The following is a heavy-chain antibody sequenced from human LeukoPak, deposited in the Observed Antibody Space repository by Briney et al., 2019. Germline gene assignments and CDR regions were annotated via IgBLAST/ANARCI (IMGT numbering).Heavy chain of an antibody. CDR2: IYSGGST. V-gene: IGHV3-53*01. D-gene: IGHD1-26*01. Sequence: ETLSLTCAVSGGSIRNSSFYWGWIRQPPGKGLEWVSVIYSGGSTYYADSVKGRFTISRDNSKNTLYLQMNSLRAEDTAVYYCARALRVGATRGFDYWGQGTLVTVSS. CDR1: GGSIRNSSFY. J-gene: IGHJ4*02. CDR3: ARALRVGATRGFDY.